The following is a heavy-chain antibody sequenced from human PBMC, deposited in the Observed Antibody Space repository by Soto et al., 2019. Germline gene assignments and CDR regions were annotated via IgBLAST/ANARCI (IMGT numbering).Heavy chain of an antibody. D-gene: IGHD4-4*01. CDR3: VSYRGACNFDH. V-gene: IGHV4-59*01. CDR1: GGSMSSTY. CDR2: VSYGGT. Sequence: PSETLSLTCTVSGGSMSSTYWSWIRQSPGKGLEWIGFVSYGGTSYNPSFESRVTMSVDTPKKQFSLELSSVTAADTAIYYCVSYRGACNFDHWGQGTLVTVA. J-gene: IGHJ4*02.